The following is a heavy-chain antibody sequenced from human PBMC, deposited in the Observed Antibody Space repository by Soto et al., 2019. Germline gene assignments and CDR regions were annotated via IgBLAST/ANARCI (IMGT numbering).Heavy chain of an antibody. J-gene: IGHJ4*02. Sequence: GGSLRLSCAASGFTFDDYAMHWVRQAPGKGLEWVSGISWNSGSIGYADSVKGRFTISRDNAKNSLYLQMNSLRAEDTALYYCATGLITMIVVASFDYWGQGTLVTVSS. D-gene: IGHD3-22*01. CDR2: ISWNSGSI. V-gene: IGHV3-9*01. CDR3: ATGLITMIVVASFDY. CDR1: GFTFDDYA.